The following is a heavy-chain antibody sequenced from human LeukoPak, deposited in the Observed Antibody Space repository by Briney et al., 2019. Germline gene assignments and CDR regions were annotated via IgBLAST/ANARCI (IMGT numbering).Heavy chain of an antibody. D-gene: IGHD1-14*01. CDR1: GFIFNNYW. CDR3: AKDRKGIDY. Sequence: GGSLRLSCAASGFIFNNYWMSWVRQAPGKGLEWVSAISGSGGSTYYADSVKGRFTISRDNSKNTLYLQMNSLRAEDTAVYYCAKDRKGIDYWGQGTLVTVSS. V-gene: IGHV3-23*01. CDR2: ISGSGGST. J-gene: IGHJ4*02.